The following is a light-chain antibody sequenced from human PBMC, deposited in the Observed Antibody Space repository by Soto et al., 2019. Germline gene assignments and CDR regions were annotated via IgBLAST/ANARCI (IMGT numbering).Light chain of an antibody. V-gene: IGLV2-14*01. J-gene: IGLJ2*01. Sequence: QSVLTQPASVSGSPGQSITISCAGTMRDVGAYNLVSWYQQHPGRAPQLIIYEVRNRPSGISFRFSGSKSGNTASLTISGLQAEDEADYYCGSYTSKSSLIFGGGTKVTVL. CDR2: EVR. CDR3: GSYTSKSSLI. CDR1: MRDVGAYNL.